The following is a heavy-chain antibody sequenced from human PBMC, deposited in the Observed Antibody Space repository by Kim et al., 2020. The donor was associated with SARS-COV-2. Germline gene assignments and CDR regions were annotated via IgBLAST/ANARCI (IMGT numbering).Heavy chain of an antibody. CDR3: ARVGGGSTVTTFVDY. D-gene: IGHD4-17*01. CDR1: GGSISSGGYY. V-gene: IGHV4-31*03. J-gene: IGHJ4*02. Sequence: SETLSLTCTVSGGSISSGGYYWSWIRQHPGKGLEWIGYIYYSGSTYYNPSLKSRVTISVDTSKNQFSLKLSSVTAADTAVYYCARVGGGSTVTTFVDYWGQGTLVTVSS. CDR2: IYYSGST.